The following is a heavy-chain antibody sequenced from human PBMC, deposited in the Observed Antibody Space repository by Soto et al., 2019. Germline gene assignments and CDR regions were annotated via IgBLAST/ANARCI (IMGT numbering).Heavy chain of an antibody. CDR2: ISGSGGST. D-gene: IGHD6-19*01. CDR3: AKAEGSGWEYYYYYGMDV. V-gene: IGHV3-23*01. Sequence: PGGSLRLSCAASGFTFSSYAMSWVRQAPGKGLEWVSAISGSGGSTYYADSVKGRFTISRDNSKNTLYLQMNSLRAEDTAVYYCAKAEGSGWEYYYYYGMDVWGQGTTVTVSS. J-gene: IGHJ6*02. CDR1: GFTFSSYA.